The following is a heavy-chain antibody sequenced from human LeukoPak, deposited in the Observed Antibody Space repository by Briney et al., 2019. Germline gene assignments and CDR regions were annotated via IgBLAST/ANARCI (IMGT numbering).Heavy chain of an antibody. CDR3: AKVSLNMVNGAFDI. Sequence: TGGSLRLSCAASGFTFSNYGMHWVRQAPGKGLEWVAVISYNGNNKYYADSVKGRFSISRDNSKNTLYLQMNSLRAEDTAMYYCAKVSLNMVNGAFDIWGQGTMVSVSS. D-gene: IGHD2-8*01. CDR2: ISYNGNNK. CDR1: GFTFSNYG. J-gene: IGHJ3*02. V-gene: IGHV3-30*18.